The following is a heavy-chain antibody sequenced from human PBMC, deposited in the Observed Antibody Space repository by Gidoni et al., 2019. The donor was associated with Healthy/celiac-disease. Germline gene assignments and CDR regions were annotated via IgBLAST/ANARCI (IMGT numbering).Heavy chain of an antibody. Sequence: QLQLQESGPGLVKPSETLSLTCTVSGGSISSSSYYWGWIRQPPGKGLEWSGSIYYSGSTYDNPSLKSRATISVDTSKNQFSLKLSSVTAADTAVYYCARHIVTTVTTDYWGQGTLVTVSS. J-gene: IGHJ4*02. V-gene: IGHV4-39*01. D-gene: IGHD4-17*01. CDR3: ARHIVTTVTTDY. CDR2: IYYSGST. CDR1: GGSISSSSYY.